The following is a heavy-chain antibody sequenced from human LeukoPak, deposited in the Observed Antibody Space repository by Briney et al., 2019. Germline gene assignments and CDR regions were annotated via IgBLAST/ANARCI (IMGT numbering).Heavy chain of an antibody. CDR3: AVDF. CDR2: ISSSSSYI. J-gene: IGHJ3*01. Sequence: GGSLRLSCAASGFTFSSYSMNWVRQASGKGLEWVSSISSSSSYIYYADSVKGRFTTSRDNSRNTLYLQLNSLRAEDTAIYYCAVDFWGQGTMVTVSS. V-gene: IGHV3-21*04. CDR1: GFTFSSYS.